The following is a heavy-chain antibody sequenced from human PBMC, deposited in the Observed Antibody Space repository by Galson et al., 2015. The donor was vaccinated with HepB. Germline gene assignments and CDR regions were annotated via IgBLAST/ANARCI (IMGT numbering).Heavy chain of an antibody. J-gene: IGHJ6*02. CDR2: ITGSGGST. CDR1: GFSFSRYA. V-gene: IGHV3-23*01. Sequence: SLRLSCATSGFSFSRYAMSWVRQAPGKGLEWVSAITGSGGSTYYAASVKGRFTISRDNSKNTLHLQVNRLRAEDTAVYYRAKAVALYFYYGLDVWGQGTTVTVSS. CDR3: AKAVALYFYYGLDV.